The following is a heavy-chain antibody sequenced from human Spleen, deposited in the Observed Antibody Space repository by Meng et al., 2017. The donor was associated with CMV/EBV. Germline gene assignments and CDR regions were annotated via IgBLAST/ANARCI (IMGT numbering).Heavy chain of an antibody. V-gene: IGHV4-39*02. Sequence: SETLSLTCTVSGGSISSSSYYWGWIRQPPGKGLEWIGSIYYSGSTYYNPSLKSRVTISVDTSKNQFSLKLSSVTAADTAVYYCARDQIAVSGLSYYFDFWGQGTLVTVSS. D-gene: IGHD6-19*01. CDR2: IYYSGST. J-gene: IGHJ4*02. CDR3: ARDQIAVSGLSYYFDF. CDR1: GGSISSSSYY.